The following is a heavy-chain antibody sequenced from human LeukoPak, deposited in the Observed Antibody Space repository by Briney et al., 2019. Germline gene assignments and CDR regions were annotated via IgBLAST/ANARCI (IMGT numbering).Heavy chain of an antibody. D-gene: IGHD6-19*01. CDR1: GYTFTTYG. CDR3: ARDRSQWLVQGG. V-gene: IGHV1-2*02. J-gene: IGHJ4*02. Sequence: ASVKVSCKASGYTFTTYGVSWVRQAPGQGLEWMGWINPNSGGTNYAQKFQGRVTMTRDTSISTAYMELSRLRSDDTAVYYCARDRSQWLVQGGWGQGTLVTVSS. CDR2: INPNSGGT.